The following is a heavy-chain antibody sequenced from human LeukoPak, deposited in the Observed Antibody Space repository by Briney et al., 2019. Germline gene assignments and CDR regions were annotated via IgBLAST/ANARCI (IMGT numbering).Heavy chain of an antibody. V-gene: IGHV3-11*05. CDR1: GLSFSDSY. Sequence: GGSLRLSCVASGLSFSDSYMSWIRQAPGKGLEWLAYMTNGGYITKYADSVKGRFTISRDNAKNYLYLQMSSLRADDTAVYYCARGGERYAFDVWGRGTMVTISP. CDR2: MTNGGYIT. CDR3: ARGGERYAFDV. J-gene: IGHJ3*01.